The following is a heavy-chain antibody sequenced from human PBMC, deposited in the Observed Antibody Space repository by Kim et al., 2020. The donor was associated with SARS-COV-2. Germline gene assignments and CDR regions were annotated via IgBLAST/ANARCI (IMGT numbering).Heavy chain of an antibody. CDR2: IKSKTDGGTT. CDR1: GFTFSNAW. Sequence: GGSLRLSCAASGFTFSNAWMSWVRQAPGKGLEWVGRIKSKTDGGTTDYAAPVKGRFTISRDDSKNTLYLQMNSLKTEDTAVYYCTTVGVIVGAMDFDYWGQGTLVTVSS. J-gene: IGHJ4*02. CDR3: TTVGVIVGAMDFDY. D-gene: IGHD1-26*01. V-gene: IGHV3-15*01.